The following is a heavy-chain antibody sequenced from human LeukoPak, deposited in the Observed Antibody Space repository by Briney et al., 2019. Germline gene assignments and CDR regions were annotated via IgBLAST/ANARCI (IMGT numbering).Heavy chain of an antibody. CDR1: GGSFSGHY. V-gene: IGHV4-34*01. CDR2: ITHSGST. J-gene: IGHJ6*03. Sequence: SETLSLTCAVYGGSFSGHYWSWLRQPPGKGLEWIGEITHSGSTNYNPSLKSRVTISVDTSKNQFSLKLSSVTAADTAVYYCARERNYYYYYMDVWGKGTTVTVSS. CDR3: ARERNYYYYYMDV.